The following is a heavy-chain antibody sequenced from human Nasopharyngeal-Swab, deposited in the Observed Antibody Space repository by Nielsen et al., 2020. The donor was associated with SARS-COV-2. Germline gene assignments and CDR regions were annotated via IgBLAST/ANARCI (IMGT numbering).Heavy chain of an antibody. CDR2: ISSSSSTI. J-gene: IGHJ6*02. Sequence: VRQMPGKGLEWVSYISSSSSTIYYADSVKGRFTISRDNAKNSLYLQMNSLRAEDTAVYYCARVGNGDYDHYYYGMDVWGQGTTVTVSS. CDR3: ARVGNGDYDHYYYGMDV. V-gene: IGHV3-48*04. D-gene: IGHD4-17*01.